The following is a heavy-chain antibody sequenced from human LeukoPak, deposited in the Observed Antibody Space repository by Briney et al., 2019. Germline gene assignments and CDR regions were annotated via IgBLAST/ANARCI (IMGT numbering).Heavy chain of an antibody. CDR3: TASDHLYCSSTGCHIDF. D-gene: IGHD2-2*01. CDR1: GFSFGAYL. CDR2: IRGKAYGGTP. Sequence: GGSLRLSYTASGFSFGAYLISWVRRAPGQGLEWVGYIRGKAYGGTPEYAASVKGRFTISRDDSNTIAYLQMNSLKTEDTAVYYCTASDHLYCSSTGCHIDFWGQGTLVTVSS. J-gene: IGHJ4*02. V-gene: IGHV3-49*04.